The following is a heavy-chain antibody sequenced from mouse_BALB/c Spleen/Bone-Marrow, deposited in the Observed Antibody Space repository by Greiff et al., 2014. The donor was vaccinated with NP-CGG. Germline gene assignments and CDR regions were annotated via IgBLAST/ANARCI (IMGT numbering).Heavy chain of an antibody. CDR2: FYPGSGSM. D-gene: IGHD1-1*02. J-gene: IGHJ4*01. Sequence: VQLQQSGAGLVKPGASVKLSCMASGYTFTDYIIHWVKQRSGQGLEWIGWFYPGSGSMKYNEKIKDKATLTADKPSSTVYMELSRLTSEDSAVYFCARHDLLSSYGLDYWGQGTSVTVSS. V-gene: IGHV1-62-2*01. CDR1: GYTFTDYI. CDR3: ARHDLLSSYGLDY.